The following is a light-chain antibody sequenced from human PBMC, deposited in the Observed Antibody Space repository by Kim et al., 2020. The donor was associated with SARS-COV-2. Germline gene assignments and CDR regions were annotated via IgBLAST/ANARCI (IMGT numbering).Light chain of an antibody. CDR3: QQNNSWPIT. CDR2: GAS. V-gene: IGKV3-15*01. CDR1: QSVSSS. Sequence: EIVMTQSPATLSVSPGERATLSCRASQSVSSSLAWYQQKPGQAPRLLIYGASTRATGIPARFSGSGSGTEFTLTISSLQSEDFVVYYCQQNNSWPITFGRGTKVDIK. J-gene: IGKJ4*02.